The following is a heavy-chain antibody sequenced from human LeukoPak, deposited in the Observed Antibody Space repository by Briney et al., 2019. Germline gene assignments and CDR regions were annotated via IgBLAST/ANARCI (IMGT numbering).Heavy chain of an antibody. CDR1: GFTFSSYG. CDR3: AKADSSSYLGPH. V-gene: IGHV3-30*02. D-gene: IGHD6-6*01. CDR2: IRYDGSNK. J-gene: IGHJ4*02. Sequence: GGSLRLSCAASGFTFSSYGMHWVRQAPGKGLEWVAFIRYDGSNKYYADSVKGRITIFRDNSKNTLYLQMNSLRAEDTAVYYCAKADSSSYLGPHWGQGTLVTVSS.